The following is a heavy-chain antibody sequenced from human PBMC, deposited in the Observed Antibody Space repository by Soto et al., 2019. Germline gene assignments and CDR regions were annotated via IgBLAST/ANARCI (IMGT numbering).Heavy chain of an antibody. CDR3: ARPFDTSGWYDH. CDR2: IYPGDSDT. CDR1: GYSFTSYW. J-gene: IGHJ5*02. V-gene: IGHV5-51*01. Sequence: GESLKISCKGSGYSFTSYWIAWVRQMPGKGLECMGIIYPGDSDTRYSPSFEGQVTISADKSINTAYLQWSSLKASDSAMYYCARPFDTSGWYDHRGQGTLVPVSS. D-gene: IGHD1-1*01.